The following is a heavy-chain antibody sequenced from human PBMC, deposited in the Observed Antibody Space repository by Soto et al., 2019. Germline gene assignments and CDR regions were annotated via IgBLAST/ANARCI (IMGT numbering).Heavy chain of an antibody. CDR3: ARVGEAAAGPYYFDY. D-gene: IGHD6-13*01. J-gene: IGHJ4*02. CDR2: ISNYNGDT. Sequence: GASVKVSCKASGYTFTRYSINWVRQAPGQGLEWVGWISNYNGDTKYAEKFQGRVTLTTDTSTTTTYMDLRSLTSDDTAVYYCARVGEAAAGPYYFDYWGQGTLVTVSS. CDR1: GYTFTRYS. V-gene: IGHV1-18*04.